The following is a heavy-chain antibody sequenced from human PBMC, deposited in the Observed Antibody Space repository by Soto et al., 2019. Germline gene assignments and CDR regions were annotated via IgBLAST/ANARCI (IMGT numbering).Heavy chain of an antibody. V-gene: IGHV1-18*04. CDR2: ISAYNGNT. CDR1: GYTFTSYG. CDR3: ARTVEMATIDAFEI. Sequence: ASVKVSCKASGYTFTSYGISWVRQAPGQGLEWMGWISAYNGNTNYAQKLQGRVTMTTDTSTSTAYMELRSLRSDDTAVYYCARTVEMATIDAFEIWGQGTMFTVSS. J-gene: IGHJ3*02. D-gene: IGHD5-12*01.